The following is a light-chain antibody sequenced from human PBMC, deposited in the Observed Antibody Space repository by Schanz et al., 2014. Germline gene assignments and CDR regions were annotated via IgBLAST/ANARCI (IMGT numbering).Light chain of an antibody. V-gene: IGKV3-20*01. Sequence: PGERATLSCRASQSVSSTYLAWYQQKPGQAPRLLIYGASSRATGIPDRFSGSGSGTDFTLTISRLEPEDFAVYYCQQYGSSPWTFGQGTKVEIK. J-gene: IGKJ1*01. CDR3: QQYGSSPWT. CDR1: QSVSSTY. CDR2: GAS.